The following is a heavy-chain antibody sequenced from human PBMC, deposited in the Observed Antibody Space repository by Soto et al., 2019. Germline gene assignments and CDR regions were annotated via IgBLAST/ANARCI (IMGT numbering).Heavy chain of an antibody. V-gene: IGHV3-23*01. J-gene: IGHJ6*02. CDR3: AKDSHYDSTPRVGMDV. CDR2: ISGSGGST. CDR1: GFTFSSYA. Sequence: PGGSLRLSCAASGFTFSSYAMSWVRQAPGKGLEWVSAISGSGGSTYYADSVKGRFTISRDNSKNTLYLQMNSLRAEDTAVYYCAKDSHYDSTPRVGMDVWGQGTTVTVSS. D-gene: IGHD3-22*01.